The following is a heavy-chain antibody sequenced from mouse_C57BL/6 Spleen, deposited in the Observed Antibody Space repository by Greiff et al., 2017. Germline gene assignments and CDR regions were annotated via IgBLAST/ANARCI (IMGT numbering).Heavy chain of an antibody. Sequence: EVQLQQSGGGLVQPGGSLSLSCAASGFTFTDYYMSWVRQPPGKALEWLGFLRTKANGYTSEYSAAVKGRFTISRATSQSILHLHMNALRAEDSATYYYARFPIIPTVVAGDYFDYWGQGTTLTVSS. D-gene: IGHD1-1*01. CDR2: LRTKANGYTS. J-gene: IGHJ2*01. V-gene: IGHV7-3*01. CDR3: ARFPIIPTVVAGDYFDY. CDR1: GFTFTDYY.